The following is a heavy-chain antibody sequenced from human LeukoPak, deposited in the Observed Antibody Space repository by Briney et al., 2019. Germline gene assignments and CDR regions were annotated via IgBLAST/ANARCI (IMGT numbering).Heavy chain of an antibody. CDR2: VNSDGSST. Sequence: GGSLRLSCAASGFTFASYWMHWVRQAPGKGLVWVSRVNSDGSSTTYADSVKGRFTISRDNAKNTLYLQMNSLRAEDTTVYYCARGRYYGMDVWGQGTTVTVSS. CDR1: GFTFASYW. CDR3: ARGRYYGMDV. J-gene: IGHJ6*02. V-gene: IGHV3-74*01.